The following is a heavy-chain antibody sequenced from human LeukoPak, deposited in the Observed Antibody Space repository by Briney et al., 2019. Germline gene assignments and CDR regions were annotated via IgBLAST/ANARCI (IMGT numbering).Heavy chain of an antibody. J-gene: IGHJ5*02. D-gene: IGHD1-1*01. CDR3: ARDERSTLERNWFDP. CDR2: IYYSGST. CDR1: GGSISSSSYY. Sequence: SETLSLTCTVSGGSISSSSYYWGWIRQPPGKGLEWIGSIYYSGSTYYNPSLKSRVTISVDTSKNQFSLKLSSVTPEDTAVYYCARDERSTLERNWFDPWGQGTLVAVSS. V-gene: IGHV4-39*02.